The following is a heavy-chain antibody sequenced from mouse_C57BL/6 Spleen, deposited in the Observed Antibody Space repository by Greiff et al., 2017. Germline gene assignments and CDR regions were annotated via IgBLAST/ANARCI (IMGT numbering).Heavy chain of an antibody. J-gene: IGHJ2*01. Sequence: VQLQQSGPELVKPGASVKISCKASGYTFTDYYMNWVKQSHGKSLEWIGDINPNNGGTSYNQKFKGKATLTVDKSSSTAYMELRSLTSEDSAVYYCARQLRFDYWGQGTTLTVSS. D-gene: IGHD3-2*02. V-gene: IGHV1-26*01. CDR1: GYTFTDYY. CDR3: ARQLRFDY. CDR2: INPNNGGT.